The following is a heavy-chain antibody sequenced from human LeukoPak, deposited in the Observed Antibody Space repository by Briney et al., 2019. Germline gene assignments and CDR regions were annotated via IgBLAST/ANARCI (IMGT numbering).Heavy chain of an antibody. CDR2: INHSGST. V-gene: IGHV4-34*01. D-gene: IGHD3-3*01. Sequence: PSETLSLTCAVYGGSFSGYYWSWIRQPPGKGLEWIGEINHSGSTNYNPSLKSRVTISVGTSKNQFSLKLSSVTAADTAVYYCARARSGVVLLWDYWGQGTLVTVSS. J-gene: IGHJ4*02. CDR1: GGSFSGYY. CDR3: ARARSGVVLLWDY.